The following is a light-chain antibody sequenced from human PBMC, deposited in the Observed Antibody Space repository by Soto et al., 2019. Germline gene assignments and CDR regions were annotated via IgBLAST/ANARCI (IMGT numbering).Light chain of an antibody. CDR1: QSISSW. Sequence: DIQMTQSPSTLSASVGDRVTITCXASQSISSWLAWYQQKPGKAPKLLIYDASSLESGVPSRFSGSGSGTEFTLTISSLQPDDFATYYCQQYNSYSPRTFGQGTKVDI. V-gene: IGKV1-5*01. CDR2: DAS. CDR3: QQYNSYSPRT. J-gene: IGKJ1*01.